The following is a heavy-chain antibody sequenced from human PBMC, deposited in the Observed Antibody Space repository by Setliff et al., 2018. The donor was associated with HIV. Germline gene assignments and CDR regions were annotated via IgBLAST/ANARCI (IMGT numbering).Heavy chain of an antibody. CDR2: IYYSGTT. V-gene: IGHV4-31*03. CDR3: ARGRFYDTLTGFYFDD. Sequence: SETLSLTCTVSGAPISSGGNYWSWIRQHPGKGLEWIGDIYYSGTTHHNPSLRSRITISLDTSKNHFSLQLSSVTAADPAVYFCARGRFYDTLTGFYFDDWGQGTLVTVSS. CDR1: GAPISSGGNY. D-gene: IGHD3-9*01. J-gene: IGHJ4*02.